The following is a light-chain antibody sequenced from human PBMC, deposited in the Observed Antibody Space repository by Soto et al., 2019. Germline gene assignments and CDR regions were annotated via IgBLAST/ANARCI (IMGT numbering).Light chain of an antibody. CDR2: DAS. Sequence: DIQMTQSPSTLSASVGDRVTTTCRASQTSSSWLAWYQQKPGKAPNLLIYDASSLESGVPSRFSGSGSGTEFTLAISSLQPDEFATYYCQQYNSYLWTCGQGTKVEIK. V-gene: IGKV1-5*01. CDR1: QTSSSW. CDR3: QQYNSYLWT. J-gene: IGKJ1*01.